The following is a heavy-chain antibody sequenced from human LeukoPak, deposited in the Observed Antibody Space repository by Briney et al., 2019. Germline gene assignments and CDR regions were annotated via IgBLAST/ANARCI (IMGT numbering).Heavy chain of an antibody. D-gene: IGHD3-10*01. CDR1: GFTFSSYA. V-gene: IGHV3-23*01. CDR2: ISGSGGST. Sequence: TGGSLRLSCAASGFTFSSYAMSWVRPAPGKGLEWVSAISGSGGSTYYADSVKGRFTISRDNSKNTLYLQMNSLRAEDTAVYYCAKDGGRRAYYYYGMDVWGQGTTVTVSS. J-gene: IGHJ6*02. CDR3: AKDGGRRAYYYYGMDV.